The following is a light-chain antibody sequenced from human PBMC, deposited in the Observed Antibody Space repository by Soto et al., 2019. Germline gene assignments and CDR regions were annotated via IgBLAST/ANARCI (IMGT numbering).Light chain of an antibody. V-gene: IGKV2D-29*02. J-gene: IGKJ5*01. CDR1: QSLLHITGETF. CDR3: MKSTQLPPT. Sequence: DVVMTQTPLSLSVAPGQPASISCKSSQSLLHITGETFLFLYLQKPGQSPQLLIYEVSTRVSGVPDRFSGSGSGTDFTLEISRVETDDVGIYYCMKSTQLPPTFGQGTRLGIE. CDR2: EVS.